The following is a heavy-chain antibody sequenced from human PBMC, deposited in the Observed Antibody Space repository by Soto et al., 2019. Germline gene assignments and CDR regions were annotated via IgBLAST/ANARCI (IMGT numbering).Heavy chain of an antibody. CDR3: ASRGGATTAFDI. CDR1: GGSISSSSYY. D-gene: IGHD1-26*01. Sequence: PSETLSLTCTVSGGSISSSSYYWGWIRQPPGKGLEWIGSIYYSGSTYYNPSLKSRVTISVDTSKNQFSLKLSSVTAADTAVYYCASRGGATTAFDIWGQGTMVTVS. CDR2: IYYSGST. J-gene: IGHJ3*02. V-gene: IGHV4-39*01.